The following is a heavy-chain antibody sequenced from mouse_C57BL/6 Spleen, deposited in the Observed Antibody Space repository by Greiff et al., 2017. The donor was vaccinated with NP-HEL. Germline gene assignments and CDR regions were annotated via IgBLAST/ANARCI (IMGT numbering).Heavy chain of an antibody. Sequence: DVHLVESGGDLVKPGGSLKLYCAASGFTFSSYGMSWVRQTQDKRLEWVATISSGGSYTYYPDSVKGSFTISRDNAKNTRYLQMSSLKSEDTAMYYCSRDSTYGGFAYWGQGTRVTVSA. V-gene: IGHV5-6*01. D-gene: IGHD5-1*01. CDR2: ISSGGSYT. CDR1: GFTFSSYG. J-gene: IGHJ3*01. CDR3: SRDSTYGGFAY.